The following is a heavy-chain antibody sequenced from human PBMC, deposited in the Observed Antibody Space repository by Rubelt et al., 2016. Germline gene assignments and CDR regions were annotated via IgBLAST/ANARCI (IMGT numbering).Heavy chain of an antibody. CDR2: IYYSGST. Sequence: QVQLQESGPGLVKPSQTLSLACTVSGGSISSSSYYWGWIRQPPGKGLEWIGSIYYSGSTYYNPSLKSRVTISVETSKNQFSLKLSSVTAADTAVYYCARDARNYPYPYYYYYMDVWGKGTTVTVSS. CDR1: GGSISSSSYY. D-gene: IGHD4-11*01. CDR3: ARDARNYPYPYYYYYMDV. J-gene: IGHJ6*03. V-gene: IGHV4-39*02.